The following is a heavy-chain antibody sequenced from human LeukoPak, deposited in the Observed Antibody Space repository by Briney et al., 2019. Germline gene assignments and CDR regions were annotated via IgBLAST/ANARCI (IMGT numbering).Heavy chain of an antibody. D-gene: IGHD4-17*01. CDR3: ARDPTTVTKGLDI. CDR2: ISYIGST. Sequence: SETLSLTCTVSGGSFSSHYWSWIRQPPGKGLEWIGHISYIGSTNHNPSLKSRVTISVDTSKNQFSLKLSSVTAADTAVYYCARDPTTVTKGLDIWGQGTMVTVSS. V-gene: IGHV4-59*11. CDR1: GGSFSSHY. J-gene: IGHJ3*02.